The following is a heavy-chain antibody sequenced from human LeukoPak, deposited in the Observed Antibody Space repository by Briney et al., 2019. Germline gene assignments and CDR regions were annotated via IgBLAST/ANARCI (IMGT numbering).Heavy chain of an antibody. J-gene: IGHJ4*02. CDR3: AKPFKWGSVYYYFDS. D-gene: IGHD3-22*01. CDR1: GFTFNTYD. CDR2: LSGSGDNT. V-gene: IGHV3-23*01. Sequence: PGGSLRLSCAASGFTFNTYDMSWVRQAPGKGLEWVSSLSGSGDNTYYADSVKGRFTISRDNSNNTLYLQLNDLGAEDTAVYFCAKPFKWGSVYYYFDSWGQGTLVTVSS.